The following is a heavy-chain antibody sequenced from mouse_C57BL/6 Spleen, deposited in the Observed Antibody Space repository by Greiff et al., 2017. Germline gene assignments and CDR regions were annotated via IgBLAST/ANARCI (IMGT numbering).Heavy chain of an antibody. V-gene: IGHV2-6-1*01. CDR3: ARHTHYYGSSYEGYFDV. Sequence: QVQLKESGPGLVAPSQSLSITCTVSGFSLTSYGVHWVRQPPGKGLEWLVVIWSDGSTTYNSALKSRLSISKDNSKSQVFLKMNSLQTDDTAMYYCARHTHYYGSSYEGYFDVWGTGTTVTVSS. CDR2: IWSDGST. J-gene: IGHJ1*03. CDR1: GFSLTSYG. D-gene: IGHD1-1*01.